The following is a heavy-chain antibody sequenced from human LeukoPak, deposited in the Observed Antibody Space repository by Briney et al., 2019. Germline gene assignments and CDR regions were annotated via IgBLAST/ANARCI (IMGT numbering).Heavy chain of an antibody. Sequence: SETLSLTCTVSGGSISSYYWSWIRQPPGKRLEWIEYIYYSGSTNYSPSLKSRVTISVDTSKNQISLKLSSVTAADTAVYYCARDLGVMVRAFDIWGQGTMVTVSS. CDR1: GGSISSYY. J-gene: IGHJ3*02. V-gene: IGHV4-59*01. CDR2: IYYSGST. D-gene: IGHD5-18*01. CDR3: ARDLGVMVRAFDI.